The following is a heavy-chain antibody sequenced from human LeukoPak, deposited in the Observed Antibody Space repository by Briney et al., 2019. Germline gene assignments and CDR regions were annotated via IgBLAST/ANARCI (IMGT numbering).Heavy chain of an antibody. CDR1: GFTFSRNS. CDR3: ATASVTAYYY. Sequence: GGSLRLSCAASGFTFSRNSMTWVRQAPGKGLEWVSAISGSDGSTYYADSVKGRFTISRDNSKNTLYLQMNSLRAEDTAVYYCATASVTAYYYWGQGTLVTVSS. D-gene: IGHD2-21*02. J-gene: IGHJ4*02. V-gene: IGHV3-23*01. CDR2: ISGSDGST.